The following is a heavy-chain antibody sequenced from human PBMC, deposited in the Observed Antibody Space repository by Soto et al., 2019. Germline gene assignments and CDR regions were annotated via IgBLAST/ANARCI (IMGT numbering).Heavy chain of an antibody. J-gene: IGHJ5*02. CDR1: GGSISSGGYS. V-gene: IGHV4-30-2*01. CDR2: IYHSGST. D-gene: IGHD4-17*01. CDR3: ARIHYGEFDNWFDP. Sequence: SETLSLTCAVSGGSISSGGYSWSWIRQPPGKGLEWIGYIYHSGSTYYNPSLKSRVTISVDRSKNQFSLKLSSVTAADTAVYYCARIHYGEFDNWFDPWGQGTLVTVSS.